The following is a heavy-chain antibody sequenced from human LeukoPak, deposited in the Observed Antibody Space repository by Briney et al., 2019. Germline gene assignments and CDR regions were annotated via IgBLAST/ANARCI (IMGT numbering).Heavy chain of an antibody. CDR2: IKPDGSEK. D-gene: IGHD6-19*01. Sequence: GGSLRLSCAASGFTFSSYWMSWVRQAPGKGLEWVAHIKPDGSEKNYVDSVKGRFTPFRDDAKNSVYLQMNSLRVEDTAVYYCARDSGSGGPWGQGTPVTVSS. CDR1: GFTFSSYW. J-gene: IGHJ5*02. V-gene: IGHV3-7*01. CDR3: ARDSGSGGP.